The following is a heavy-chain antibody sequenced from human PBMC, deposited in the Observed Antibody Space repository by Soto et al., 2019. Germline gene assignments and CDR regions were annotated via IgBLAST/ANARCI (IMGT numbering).Heavy chain of an antibody. CDR1: GFTFSNAW. D-gene: IGHD4-17*01. V-gene: IGHV3-15*01. Sequence: SGGSLRISCAASGFTFSNAWMSWVRQAPGKGLEWVGRIKSKTDGGTTDYAAPVKGRFTISRDDSKNTLYLQMNSLKIEDTAVYYCTTGIYGDYVKDYWGQGTLVTVSS. CDR2: IKSKTDGGTT. CDR3: TTGIYGDYVKDY. J-gene: IGHJ4*02.